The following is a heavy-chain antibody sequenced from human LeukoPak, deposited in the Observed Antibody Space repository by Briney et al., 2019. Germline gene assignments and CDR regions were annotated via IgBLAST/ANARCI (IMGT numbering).Heavy chain of an antibody. CDR3: ARAVVIPHFDY. CDR2: IYYSGST. CDR1: GGSISSGGYC. J-gene: IGHJ4*02. D-gene: IGHD2-21*01. V-gene: IGHV4-31*03. Sequence: PSQTLSLTCTVSGGSISSGGYCWSWIRQHPGKGLEWIGYIYYSGSTYYNPSLKSRVTISVDTSKNQFSLKLSSVTAADTAVYYCARAVVIPHFDYWGQGTLVTVSS.